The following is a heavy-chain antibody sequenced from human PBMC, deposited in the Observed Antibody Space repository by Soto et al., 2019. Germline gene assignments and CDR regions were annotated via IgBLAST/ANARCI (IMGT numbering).Heavy chain of an antibody. CDR2: ISWNSASI. Sequence: GGSLRLSCAASGFTFDDYAMHWVRQVPGKGLEWVSGISWNSASIGYADSVKDRFTTSRDNAKNSLYLEMNSLRTEDTALYYCVKDWGHDFGNGYVNFWGQGTLVTVS. CDR3: VKDWGHDFGNGYVNF. CDR1: GFTFDDYA. D-gene: IGHD3-3*01. V-gene: IGHV3-9*01. J-gene: IGHJ4*02.